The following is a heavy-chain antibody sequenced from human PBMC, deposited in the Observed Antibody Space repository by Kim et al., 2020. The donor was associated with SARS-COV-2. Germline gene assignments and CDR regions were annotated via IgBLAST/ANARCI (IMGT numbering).Heavy chain of an antibody. V-gene: IGHV1-46*01. CDR3: ARSMVRAKSTEYYYGMDV. Sequence: ASVKVACKASGYTFTSYYMHWVRQAPGQGLEWMGIINPSGGSTSYAQKFQGRVTMTRDTSTSTVYMELSSLRSEDTAVYYCARSMVRAKSTEYYYGMDVWGQGTTVTVSS. CDR1: GYTFTSYY. J-gene: IGHJ6*02. CDR2: INPSGGST. D-gene: IGHD3-10*01.